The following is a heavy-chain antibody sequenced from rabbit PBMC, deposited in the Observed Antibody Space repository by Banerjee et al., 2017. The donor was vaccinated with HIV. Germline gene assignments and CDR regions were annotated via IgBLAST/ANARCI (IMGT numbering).Heavy chain of an antibody. CDR2: INTGSGGA. CDR1: GFSFSSSYY. V-gene: IGHV1S47*01. CDR3: ARGGYYTYGYAGYAYATLNL. J-gene: IGHJ4*01. D-gene: IGHD6-1*01. Sequence: QEQLVESGGGLVQPEGSLALTCTASGFSFSSSYYMCWVRQAPGKGLEWIACINTGSGGAYYASWVNGRFTISRSTSLNTVTLQMTSLTAADTATYFCARGGYYTYGYAGYAYATLNLWGPGTLVTVS.